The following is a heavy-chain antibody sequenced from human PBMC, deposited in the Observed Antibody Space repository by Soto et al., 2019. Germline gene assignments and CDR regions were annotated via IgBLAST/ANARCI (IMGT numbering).Heavy chain of an antibody. J-gene: IGHJ4*02. V-gene: IGHV1-18*01. D-gene: IGHD3-10*01. CDR3: ARDGSMVRGVIAPDFDY. CDR1: GYTFTSYG. CDR2: ISAYNGNT. Sequence: ASVKVSFKASGYTFTSYGISWVRQAPGQGLEWMGWISAYNGNTNYAQKLQGRVTMTTDTSTSTAYMELRSLRSDDTAVYYCARDGSMVRGVIAPDFDYWGQGTLVTVSS.